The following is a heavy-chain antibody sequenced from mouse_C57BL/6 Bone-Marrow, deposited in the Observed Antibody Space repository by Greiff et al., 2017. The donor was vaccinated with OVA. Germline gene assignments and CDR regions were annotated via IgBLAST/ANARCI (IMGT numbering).Heavy chain of an antibody. CDR2: IYPRSGNT. V-gene: IGHV1-81*01. Sequence: VMLVESGAELARPGASVKLSCKASGYTFTSYGISWVKQRTGQGLEWIGEIYPRSGNTYYNEKFKGKATLTADKSSSTAYMQLSSLTSEDSAVYYCAGGFAYWGQGTLVTVSA. J-gene: IGHJ3*01. CDR1: GYTFTSYG. CDR3: AGGFAY.